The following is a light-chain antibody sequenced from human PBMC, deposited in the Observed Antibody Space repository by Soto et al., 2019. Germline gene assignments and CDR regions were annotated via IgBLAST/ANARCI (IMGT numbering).Light chain of an antibody. CDR3: QSYDSNNVF. CDR2: RHN. V-gene: IGLV6-57*03. CDR1: SGSIASNH. Sequence: NFMLTQPHSVSESPGKTVTISCTRSSGSIASNHVQWYQQRPGSAPTTVIYRHNQRPSGVPDRFSGSIDSSSNSASLTISGLKTEDEADYYCQSYDSNNVFFGGRTKVTVL. J-gene: IGLJ2*01.